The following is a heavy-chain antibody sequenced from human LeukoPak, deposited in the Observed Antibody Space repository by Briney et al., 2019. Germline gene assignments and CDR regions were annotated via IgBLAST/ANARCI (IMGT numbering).Heavy chain of an antibody. J-gene: IGHJ4*02. Sequence: GGSLRLSCAASGFTFSSYWMHWVRQAPGKGLVWVSRINSDGSSTSYADSVKGRFTISRDNAKNTLYLQMNSLRAEDTAVYYCARGLFIAAAGIAFDYWGQGTLVTVSS. V-gene: IGHV3-74*01. CDR1: GFTFSSYW. CDR3: ARGLFIAAAGIAFDY. D-gene: IGHD6-13*01. CDR2: INSDGSST.